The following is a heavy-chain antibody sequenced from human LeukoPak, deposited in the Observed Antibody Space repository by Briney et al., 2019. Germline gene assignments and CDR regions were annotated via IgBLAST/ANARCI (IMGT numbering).Heavy chain of an antibody. Sequence: PGGSLRLSCAASGFTVSSNYMSWVRQAPGKGLEWVSVIYSGGSTYYADSVKGRFTISRDNSKNTLYLQMNSLRAEDTAVYYCARTRYSGRTTAFFDYWGQGTLVTVFS. CDR2: IYSGGST. V-gene: IGHV3-53*01. J-gene: IGHJ4*02. CDR3: ARTRYSGRTTAFFDY. CDR1: GFTVSSNY. D-gene: IGHD1-26*01.